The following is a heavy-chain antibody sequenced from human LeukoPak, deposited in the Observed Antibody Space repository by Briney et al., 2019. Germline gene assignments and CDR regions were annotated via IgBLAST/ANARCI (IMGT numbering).Heavy chain of an antibody. J-gene: IGHJ4*02. CDR1: GVSMSNHY. Sequence: SETLSLTCTVSGVSMSNHYWSWLRQPPGKGLEWIGYIYGSATTKYNPSLSSRVTMSVDTSKNQFSLKLTSVTAADTALYYCANRPADSNWYGVFDFWSRGTLVTVSS. CDR3: ANRPADSNWYGVFDF. CDR2: IYGSATT. D-gene: IGHD6-13*01. V-gene: IGHV4-59*11.